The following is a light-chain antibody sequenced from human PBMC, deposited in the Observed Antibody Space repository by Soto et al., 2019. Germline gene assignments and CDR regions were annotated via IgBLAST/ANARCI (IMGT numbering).Light chain of an antibody. CDR2: KVS. CDR3: MQGTHWSPYT. CDR1: QSLAYSDGNTY. Sequence: DVVMTQSPLSLPVTLGQPASISCRSSQSLAYSDGNTYLNWFPHRPGQSPRRLIYKVSNRESGVGVRFSGSGCGTDSTLTISRGEAEDVGVYYCMQGTHWSPYTFGQGTKLEIK. V-gene: IGKV2-30*01. J-gene: IGKJ2*01.